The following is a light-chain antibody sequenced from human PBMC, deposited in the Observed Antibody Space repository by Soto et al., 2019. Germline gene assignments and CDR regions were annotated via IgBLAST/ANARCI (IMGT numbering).Light chain of an antibody. CDR2: EVN. CDR1: SSDVGGYNY. V-gene: IGLV2-8*01. J-gene: IGLJ2*01. CDR3: SSYAGSNILV. Sequence: QSALTQPPSASGSPGQSITISCTGISSDVGGYNYVSWYQQHPGKAPKLIIHEVNKRPSGVPDRFSGSKSGNTASLTVTGLQAEDDADYYCSSYAGSNILVFGEGTKLTVL.